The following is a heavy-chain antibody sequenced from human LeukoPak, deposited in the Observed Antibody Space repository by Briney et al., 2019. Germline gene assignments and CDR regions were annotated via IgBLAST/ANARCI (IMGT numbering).Heavy chain of an antibody. Sequence: GASLRLSCAASGFTFSDYVMSWARQAPGKGLEWVAGISGSGYGSWYADSVKGRLTISRDNSRNIVFLEIQSLKVEDTAVYYCTKEVRGFSYGDNWGQGTLVTVSS. CDR3: TKEVRGFSYGDN. J-gene: IGHJ4*02. CDR2: ISGSGYGS. V-gene: IGHV3-23*01. D-gene: IGHD5-18*01. CDR1: GFTFSDYV.